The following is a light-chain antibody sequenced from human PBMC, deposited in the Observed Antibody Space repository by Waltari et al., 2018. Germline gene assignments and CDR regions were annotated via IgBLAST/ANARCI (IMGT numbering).Light chain of an antibody. CDR3: HQSGSLPFT. Sequence: ELVLTQSPDFQSATPNEKVTITCRASQNIGTDLHWYQQKPYQSPNLLIRYASRSFSGGPSRFSGSGSGTTFTLTISSLQAEDAATYYCHQSGSLPFTFGPGTKVDIK. V-gene: IGKV6-21*01. CDR2: YAS. J-gene: IGKJ3*01. CDR1: QNIGTD.